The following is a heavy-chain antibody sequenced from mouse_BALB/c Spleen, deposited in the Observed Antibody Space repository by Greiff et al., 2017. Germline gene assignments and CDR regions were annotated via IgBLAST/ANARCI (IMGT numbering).Heavy chain of an antibody. V-gene: IGHV5-12-1*01. D-gene: IGHD2-3*01. J-gene: IGHJ4*01. CDR3: ARWLLRAMDY. CDR2: ISSGGGST. CDR1: GFTLSSYT. Sequence: EVQRVESGGGLVKPGGSLKLSCAASGFTLSSYTMSWVRQTPEKRLEWVAYISSGGGSTYYPDTVKGRFTISRDNAKNTLYLQMSSLKSEDTAMYYCARWLLRAMDYWGQGTSVTVSS.